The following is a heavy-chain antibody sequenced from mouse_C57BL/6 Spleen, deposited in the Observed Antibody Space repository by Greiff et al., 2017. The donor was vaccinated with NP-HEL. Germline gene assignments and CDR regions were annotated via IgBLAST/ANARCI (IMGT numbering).Heavy chain of an antibody. CDR1: GFTFSDYY. CDR3: ARRVVVTYWYFDV. Sequence: DVKLQESEGGLVQPGSSMKLSCTASGFTFSDYYMAWVRQVPEKGLEWVANINYDGSSTYYLDSLKSRFIISRDNAKNILYLQMSSLKSEDTATYYCARRVVVTYWYFDVWGTGTTVTVSS. J-gene: IGHJ1*03. CDR2: INYDGSST. V-gene: IGHV5-16*01. D-gene: IGHD1-1*02.